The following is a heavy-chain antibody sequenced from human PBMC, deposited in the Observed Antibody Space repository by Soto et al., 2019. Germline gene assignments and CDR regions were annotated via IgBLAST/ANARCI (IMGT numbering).Heavy chain of an antibody. D-gene: IGHD2-2*01. CDR1: GGSISSGGYY. CDR2: IYYSGST. CDR3: ARDRNEDIVLVPSSYGMDV. V-gene: IGHV4-31*03. J-gene: IGHJ6*02. Sequence: QVQLQESGPGLVKPSQTLSLTCTVSGGSISSGGYYWSWIRQHPGKGLEWIGYIYYSGSTYYNPSLKSRVTISVDTSKNQFSLKLSSVTAADTAVYYCARDRNEDIVLVPSSYGMDVWGQGTTVTVSS.